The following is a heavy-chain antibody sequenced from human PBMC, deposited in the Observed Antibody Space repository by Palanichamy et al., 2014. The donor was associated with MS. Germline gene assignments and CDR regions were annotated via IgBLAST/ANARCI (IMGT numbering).Heavy chain of an antibody. CDR1: GYTFSSYG. CDR3: ARKPGYYYGDFDWYLDL. V-gene: IGHV1-18*01. CDR2: IGAYNGNT. Sequence: QAQLVQSGAEVKKPGASVKVSCKASGYTFSSYGITWVRQAPGQGLEWMGWIGAYNGNTNYAQKFQGRVTMTTDTSTSTAYMDLRSLRSDDTAVYYCARKPGYYYGDFDWYLDLWGRGTLVTVSS. D-gene: IGHD3-10*01. J-gene: IGHJ2*01.